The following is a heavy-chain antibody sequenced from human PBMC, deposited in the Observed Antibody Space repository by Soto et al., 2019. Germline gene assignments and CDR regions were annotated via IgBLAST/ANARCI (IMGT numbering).Heavy chain of an antibody. CDR1: GYPFTSYD. CDR3: ARGGLGLS. CDR2: RNPNSGNT. J-gene: IGHJ4*02. D-gene: IGHD3-16*01. V-gene: IGHV1-8*01. Sequence: ASVKHSCKASGYPFTSYDANWVRQGTGQGLVCMGWRNPNSGNTCYGQKFQGRVTVARNTSIGTAYMGLCSLRSEDMAGYYGARGGLGLSRGQGTLVTVSS.